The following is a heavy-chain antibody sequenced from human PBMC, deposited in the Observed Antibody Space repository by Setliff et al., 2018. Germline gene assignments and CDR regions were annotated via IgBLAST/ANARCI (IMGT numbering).Heavy chain of an antibody. CDR3: ARARPATIAGVVPGVADFGIDV. V-gene: IGHV4-39*07. CDR2: IYHSGSS. D-gene: IGHD2-2*01. Sequence: LSLTCTVSGGSISSRSYYWGWIRQPPGKGLEWIGSIYHSGSSYYNPSLRSRVTISVDTSKNQFSLTLSSVTAADTAVYYCARARPATIAGVVPGVADFGIDVWGQGTTVTVSS. CDR1: GGSISSRSYY. J-gene: IGHJ6*02.